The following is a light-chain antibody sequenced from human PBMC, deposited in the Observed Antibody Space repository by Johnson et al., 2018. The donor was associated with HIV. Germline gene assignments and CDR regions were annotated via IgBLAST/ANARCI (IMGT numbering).Light chain of an antibody. Sequence: QSVLTQPPSVSAAPGQKVTISCSGSSSNIGNNYVSWYQQLPGTAPKLLIYENIKRPSGIPDRFSGSKSGTSATLGITGLQTGDEADYYCGTLDSSLSVFVFGTGTKVSVL. CDR1: SSNIGNNY. V-gene: IGLV1-51*01. CDR3: GTLDSSLSVFV. J-gene: IGLJ1*01. CDR2: ENI.